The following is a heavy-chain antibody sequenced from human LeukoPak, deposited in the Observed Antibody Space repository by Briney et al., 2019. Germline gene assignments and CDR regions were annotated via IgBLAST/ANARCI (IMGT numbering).Heavy chain of an antibody. V-gene: IGHV4-30-4*08. J-gene: IGHJ3*02. CDR2: IYYNGST. CDR3: ARAGGFIVVVPAAHAFDI. Sequence: NPSETLSLTCTVSGGSISSGDYYWSWIRQPPGKGLEWIRYIYYNGSTYYNPSLKSRVTISVDTSKNQFSLKLSSVTAADTAVYYCARAGGFIVVVPAAHAFDIWGQGTMVTVSS. CDR1: GGSISSGDYY. D-gene: IGHD2-2*01.